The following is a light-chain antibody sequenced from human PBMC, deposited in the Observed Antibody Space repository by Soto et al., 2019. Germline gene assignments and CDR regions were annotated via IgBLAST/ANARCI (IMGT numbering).Light chain of an antibody. V-gene: IGKV1-5*03. J-gene: IGKJ1*01. CDR2: KAS. CDR1: QSISSW. CDR3: QQYNSYLWT. Sequence: IQMTQSPSSLSASVLDIVAIACRASQSISSWLAWYQQKPGKAPKLLIYKASSLESGVPSRFSGSGSGTEFTLTISSLQPDDFATYHCQQYNSYLWTFGQGTKVDIK.